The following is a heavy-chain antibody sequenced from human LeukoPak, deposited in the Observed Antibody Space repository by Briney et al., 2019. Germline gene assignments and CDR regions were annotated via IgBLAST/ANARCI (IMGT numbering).Heavy chain of an antibody. D-gene: IGHD1-26*01. CDR1: GGSISSSSYY. CDR2: IYYSGST. CDR3: ARLDVRELFDY. Sequence: KTSETLSLTCTVSGGSISSSSYYWGWIRQPPGKGLEWIGSIYYSGSTYYNPSLKSRVTISVDTSKNQFSLKLSSVTAADTAVYYCARLDVRELFDYWGQGTLVTVSS. J-gene: IGHJ4*02. V-gene: IGHV4-39*01.